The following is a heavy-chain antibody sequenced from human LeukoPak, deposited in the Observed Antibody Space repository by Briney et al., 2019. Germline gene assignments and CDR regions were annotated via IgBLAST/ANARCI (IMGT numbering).Heavy chain of an antibody. Sequence: GGSLRLSCAASGFTFSSYAMSWVRQAPGKGLEWVSAISGSGGSTYYADSVKGRFTISRDNSKNTLYLQMNSLRAEDTAVYYCAKHAIVVVPAAHNWFDHWGQGTLVTVSS. V-gene: IGHV3-23*01. CDR2: ISGSGGST. CDR3: AKHAIVVVPAAHNWFDH. CDR1: GFTFSSYA. J-gene: IGHJ5*02. D-gene: IGHD2-2*01.